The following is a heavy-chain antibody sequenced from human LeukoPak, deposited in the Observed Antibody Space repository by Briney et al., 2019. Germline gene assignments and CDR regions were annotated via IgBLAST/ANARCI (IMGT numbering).Heavy chain of an antibody. CDR2: INPIFGTA. V-gene: IGHV1-69*13. D-gene: IGHD2-2*01. J-gene: IGHJ4*02. CDR1: GGTFSSYA. CDR3: AKVSGYGYAETSDY. Sequence: SVKVSCKASGGTFSSYAISWVRQAPGQGLEWMGGINPIFGTANYAQKFQGRVTITADESTSTAYMELSSLRSEDTALYYCAKVSGYGYAETSDYWGQGTLVTVSS.